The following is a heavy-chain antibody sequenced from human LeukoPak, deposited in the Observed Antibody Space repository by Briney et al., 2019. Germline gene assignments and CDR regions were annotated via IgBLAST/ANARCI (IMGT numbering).Heavy chain of an antibody. Sequence: GGSLRLSCAASGFTFSSFTMNWVRQAPGTGLGLVSSISGSSTYIYCADSVKGRFTISRDNAKNSLYLQMNSLRDEDTAIYYCARDESSPTIFEVAPVDSWGQGTLVTVSS. J-gene: IGHJ5*01. D-gene: IGHD3-3*01. V-gene: IGHV3-21*01. CDR2: ISGSSTYI. CDR3: ARDESSPTIFEVAPVDS. CDR1: GFTFSSFT.